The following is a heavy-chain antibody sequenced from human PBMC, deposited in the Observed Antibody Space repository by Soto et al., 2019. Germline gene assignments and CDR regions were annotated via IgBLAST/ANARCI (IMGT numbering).Heavy chain of an antibody. V-gene: IGHV1-3*01. CDR3: ARSYDILTGYGHLSYYFDY. Sequence: QVQLVQSGAEVKKPGASVKVSCKASGYTFTSYAMHWVRQAPGQRLEWMGWINAGNGNTKYSQKFQGRVTITRDTSASTAYMELSSLRSEDTAVYYCARSYDILTGYGHLSYYFDYWGQGTLVTVSS. J-gene: IGHJ4*02. CDR2: INAGNGNT. CDR1: GYTFTSYA. D-gene: IGHD3-9*01.